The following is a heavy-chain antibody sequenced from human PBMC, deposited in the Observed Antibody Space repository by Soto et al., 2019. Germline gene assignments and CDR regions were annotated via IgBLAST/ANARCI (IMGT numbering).Heavy chain of an antibody. Sequence: SETLSLTCTVSGGSVSSGSYYWSWIRQPPGKGLEWIGYIYYSGSTNYNPSLKSRVTISVDTSKSQFPLKLSSVTAADTAVYYCARGRVASGYCSGGSCYPPDFDYWGQGTLVTVSS. CDR3: ARGRVASGYCSGGSCYPPDFDY. D-gene: IGHD2-15*01. CDR2: IYYSGST. CDR1: GGSVSSGSYY. V-gene: IGHV4-61*01. J-gene: IGHJ4*02.